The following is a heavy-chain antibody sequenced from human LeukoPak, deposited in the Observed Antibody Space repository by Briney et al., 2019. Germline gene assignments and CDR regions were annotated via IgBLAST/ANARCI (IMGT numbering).Heavy chain of an antibody. CDR1: GFTFSSYA. J-gene: IGHJ6*03. V-gene: IGHV3-23*01. CDR2: LSGSGGNK. D-gene: IGHD3-3*01. CDR3: AKDKYNFWSGSNYYYMDV. Sequence: GGSLRLSCAASGFTFSSYAMSWVRQAPGKGLEWVSGLSGSGGNKIYADSVKGRSTISRDNSKNTLYLQMNSLRAEDTAVYYCAKDKYNFWSGSNYYYMDVWGKGTTVTVPS.